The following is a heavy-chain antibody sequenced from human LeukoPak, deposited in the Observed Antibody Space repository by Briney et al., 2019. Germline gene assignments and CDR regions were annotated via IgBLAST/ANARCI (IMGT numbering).Heavy chain of an antibody. CDR3: ARDPVDTAFDI. CDR2: IYYSGST. D-gene: IGHD3-9*01. J-gene: IGHJ3*02. Sequence: KPSETLSLTCTVSGGSISSSSYYWGWIRQPPGKGLEWIGSIYYSGSTYYNPSLKSRVTISVDTSKNQFSLKLSSVTAADTAVYYCARDPVDTAFDIWGQGTMVTVSS. CDR1: GGSISSSSYY. V-gene: IGHV4-39*07.